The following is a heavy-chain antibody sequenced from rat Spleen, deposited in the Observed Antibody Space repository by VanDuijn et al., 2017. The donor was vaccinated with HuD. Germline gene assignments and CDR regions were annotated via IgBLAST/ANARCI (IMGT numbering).Heavy chain of an antibody. V-gene: IGHV5S13*01. CDR3: SRHGGLRNWFAY. CDR2: ISTGGDNT. CDR1: VLNFSDYD. D-gene: IGHD1-11*01. J-gene: IGHJ3*01. Sequence: EVHLVESGGGLVQPGRPLKISCTDSVLNFSDYDMAWVRQAPTRGLEWIASISTGGDNTSSRASVKGRFTISRDDAKNTQYLQMHSLRSEDTATYYCSRHGGLRNWFAYWGQGTLVTVSS.